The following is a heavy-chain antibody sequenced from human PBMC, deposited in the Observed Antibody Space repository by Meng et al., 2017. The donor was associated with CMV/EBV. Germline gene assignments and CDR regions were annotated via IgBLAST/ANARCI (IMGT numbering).Heavy chain of an antibody. Sequence: GSLRLSCTVSGGSISSSSYYWGWIRQPPGKGLEWIGSIYYSGSTYYNPSLKSRVTISVDTSKNQFSLKLSSVTAADTAVYYCARASITGTTYYYYYGMDVWGQGTTVTVSS. D-gene: IGHD1-7*01. J-gene: IGHJ6*02. V-gene: IGHV4-39*07. CDR3: ARASITGTTYYYYYGMDV. CDR1: GGSISSSSYY. CDR2: IYYSGST.